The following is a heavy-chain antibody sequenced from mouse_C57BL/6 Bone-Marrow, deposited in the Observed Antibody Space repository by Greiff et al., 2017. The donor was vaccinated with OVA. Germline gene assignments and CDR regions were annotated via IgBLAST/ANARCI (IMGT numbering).Heavy chain of an antibody. CDR1: GYAFSSYW. J-gene: IGHJ3*01. CDR2: IYPGDGDT. D-gene: IGHD3-2*02. CDR3: ARSPASSGYSWYAY. V-gene: IGHV1-80*01. Sequence: QVHVKQSGAELVKPGASVKISCKASGYAFSSYWMNWVKQRPGKGLEWIGQIYPGDGDTNYNGKFKGKATLTADKSSSTAYMQLSSLTSEDSAVYFCARSPASSGYSWYAYWGQGTLVTVSA.